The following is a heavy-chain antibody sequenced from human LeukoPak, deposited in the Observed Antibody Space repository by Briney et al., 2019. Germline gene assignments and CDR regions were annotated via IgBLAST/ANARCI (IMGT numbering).Heavy chain of an antibody. CDR3: AKEPGIAAHFGTTGPSVFDY. J-gene: IGHJ4*02. CDR2: ITYDGSNK. V-gene: IGHV3-30-3*01. Sequence: GGSLRLSCAASGFTFSSNAMHWVRQAPGKGLEWVAVITYDGSNKYYADSVKGRFTISRDNSKNTLYLQMNSLRAEDTAVYYCAKEPGIAAHFGTTGPSVFDYWGQGTLVTVSS. CDR1: GFTFSSNA. D-gene: IGHD6-6*01.